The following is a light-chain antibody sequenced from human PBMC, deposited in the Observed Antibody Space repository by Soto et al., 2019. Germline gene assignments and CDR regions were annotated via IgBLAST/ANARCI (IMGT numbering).Light chain of an antibody. V-gene: IGLV2-14*01. J-gene: IGLJ3*02. CDR3: SSYTSSNFWV. Sequence: QSVLTQPASVSGSPGQSITISCTGTSSDVGGYNYDSWCQQHPGKAPKLMIHEVSSRPSGISNRFSDSKSGNTASLTISGLQAEDEADYYCSSYTSSNFWVFGEGTKVTVL. CDR1: SSDVGGYNY. CDR2: EVS.